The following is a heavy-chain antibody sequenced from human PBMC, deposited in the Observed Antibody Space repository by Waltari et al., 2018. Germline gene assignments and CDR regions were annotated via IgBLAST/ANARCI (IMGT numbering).Heavy chain of an antibody. CDR3: ARKVTETYYYYYYMDV. D-gene: IGHD1-20*01. V-gene: IGHV4-34*01. J-gene: IGHJ6*03. CDR2: INHSGST. CDR1: GGSFSGYY. Sequence: QVQLQQWGAGLLKSSETLSLTCAVYGGSFSGYYWSWIRQPPGKGLEWIGEINHSGSTNYNPSLTSRVTRSVDTAKKQFSLKLSSVTAADSAVYFCARKVTETYYYYYYMDVWGKGTTVTIPS.